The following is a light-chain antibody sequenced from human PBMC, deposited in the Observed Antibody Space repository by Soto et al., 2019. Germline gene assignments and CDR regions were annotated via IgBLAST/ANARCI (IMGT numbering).Light chain of an antibody. CDR2: EVS. Sequence: QSALTQPPSVSGSPGQSVTISCTGTSGDVGTHNLVSWYQQPPGTAPKLMIYEVSNRPSGVPDRFSGSKSGNTASLTISGLQTEDEADYYCSSYTSSDTFVFGGGTKVTVL. J-gene: IGLJ2*01. CDR1: SGDVGTHNL. V-gene: IGLV2-18*02. CDR3: SSYTSSDTFV.